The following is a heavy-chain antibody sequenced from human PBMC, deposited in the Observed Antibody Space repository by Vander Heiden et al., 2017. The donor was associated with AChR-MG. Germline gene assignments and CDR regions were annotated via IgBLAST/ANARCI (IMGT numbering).Heavy chain of an antibody. D-gene: IGHD1-1*01. J-gene: IGHJ6*02. Sequence: EVQLLESGGGLVQPGGSLRPPCAASGFPFSSYAMSWVRQAPGKGLEWVSAISGSGGSTYYADSVKGRFTISRDNSKNTLYLQMNSLRAEDTAVYYCAKWKSHYYGMDVWGQGTTVTVSS. CDR2: ISGSGGST. CDR1: GFPFSSYA. CDR3: AKWKSHYYGMDV. V-gene: IGHV3-23*01.